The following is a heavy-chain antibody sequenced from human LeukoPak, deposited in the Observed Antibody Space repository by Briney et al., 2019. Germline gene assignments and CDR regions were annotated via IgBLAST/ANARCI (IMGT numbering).Heavy chain of an antibody. D-gene: IGHD2-21*02. J-gene: IGHJ4*02. CDR1: EFTFSAYW. CDR3: ARGGGAVVTLAY. CDR2: INGDGSST. V-gene: IGHV3-74*01. Sequence: GGSLRLSCAASEFTFSAYWMHWVRQAPGKGLVWFSRINGDGSSTNYADSVEGRFTISRDNAKNTVYLQMNSLRVEDTAVYYCARGGGAVVTLAYWGQGTPVTVS.